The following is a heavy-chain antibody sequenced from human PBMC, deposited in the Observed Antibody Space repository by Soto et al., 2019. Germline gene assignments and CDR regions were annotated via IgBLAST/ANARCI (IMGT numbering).Heavy chain of an antibody. D-gene: IGHD3-10*01. CDR2: ISGGGDTK. CDR3: AKGRGGSGSLTPLFDF. J-gene: IGHJ4*02. CDR1: GFTFNNSA. Sequence: EVQLLDSGGGLVQPGGSLRLSCAASGFTFNNSAMTWVRQAPGKGLAWGSAISGGGDTKSYADSVKGRFTDSRDGSKNTLYLQLSSLRAEDTALYYCAKGRGGSGSLTPLFDFWGQGTLVTVSS. V-gene: IGHV3-23*01.